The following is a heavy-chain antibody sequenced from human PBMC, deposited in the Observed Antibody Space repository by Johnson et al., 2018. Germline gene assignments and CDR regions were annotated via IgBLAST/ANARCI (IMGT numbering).Heavy chain of an antibody. V-gene: IGHV3-11*01. CDR1: GFTISDYS. Sequence: QVQLVESGGGSVKPGGSLSLSCAASGFTISDYSMTWIRQAPGKGLDWVSYIGSTGSPIYYADSVKGRFTISRDNARNSLYLEMNSLRVEDTAVYYCARGDFWRTYNYYGMDVWGQGTTVIVSS. D-gene: IGHD3-3*01. CDR2: IGSTGSPI. CDR3: ARGDFWRTYNYYGMDV. J-gene: IGHJ6*02.